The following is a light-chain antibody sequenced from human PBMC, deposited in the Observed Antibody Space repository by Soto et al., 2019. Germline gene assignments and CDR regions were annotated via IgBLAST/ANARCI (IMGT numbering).Light chain of an antibody. CDR3: QQYNNWPTWT. CDR2: GAS. V-gene: IGKV3-15*01. CDR1: QSVSSY. J-gene: IGKJ1*01. Sequence: EIVLTQSPGTLSLSPGERATLSCRASQSVSSYLAWYQQKPCQAPRLLIYGASTRATGIPARFSGSGSGTEFTLTISSLQSQDFAVYYCQQYNNWPTWTFGQGTKVDIK.